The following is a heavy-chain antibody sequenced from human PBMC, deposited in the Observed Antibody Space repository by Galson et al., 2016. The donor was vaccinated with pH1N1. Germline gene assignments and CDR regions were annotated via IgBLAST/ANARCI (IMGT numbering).Heavy chain of an antibody. Sequence: CAISGDSVSSNSAAWNWIRQSPSRGLEWLGRTYYRSKWVYNYAVSVQVRITINPDTSKNQFSLQLNSVTPEDTAVYYCARHSPGRAVGVFDCWGQGTLVTVSS. D-gene: IGHD6-19*01. CDR2: TYYRSKWVY. CDR1: GDSVSSNSAA. V-gene: IGHV6-1*01. CDR3: ARHSPGRAVGVFDC. J-gene: IGHJ4*02.